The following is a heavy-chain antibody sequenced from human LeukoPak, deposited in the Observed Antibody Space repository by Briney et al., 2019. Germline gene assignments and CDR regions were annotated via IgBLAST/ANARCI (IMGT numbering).Heavy chain of an antibody. CDR2: ITSDGSST. Sequence: PGGSLRLSCAASGFTFSSCWMHWVRQPPGKGLVWVSRITSDGSSTRYADAVKGRFTISRDNAKNTLYLQMNSLRTEDTAVYFCARGGAYGAYFDYWGQGTLVTVSS. CDR1: GFTFSSCW. D-gene: IGHD4-17*01. CDR3: ARGGAYGAYFDY. J-gene: IGHJ4*02. V-gene: IGHV3-74*01.